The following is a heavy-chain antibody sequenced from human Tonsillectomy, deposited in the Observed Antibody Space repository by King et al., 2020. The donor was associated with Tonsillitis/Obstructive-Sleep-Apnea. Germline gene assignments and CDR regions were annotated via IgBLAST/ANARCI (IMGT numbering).Heavy chain of an antibody. CDR2: ISYDGSNK. CDR3: ARTQGGDDIVLVAEQQTLNDAFDI. Sequence: VQLVESGGGVVQPGRSLRLSCAASGFTSSSYAMHWVRQAPGKGLEWVAVISYDGSNKYYADSVKGRFTISRDNSKNTLYLQMNSLRAEDTAVYYCARTQGGDDIVLVAEQQTLNDAFDIWGQGTMVTVSS. V-gene: IGHV3-30*01. J-gene: IGHJ3*02. CDR1: GFTSSSYA. D-gene: IGHD2-8*02.